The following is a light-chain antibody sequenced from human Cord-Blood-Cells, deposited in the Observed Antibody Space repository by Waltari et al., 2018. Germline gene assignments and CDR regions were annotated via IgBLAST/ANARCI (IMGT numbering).Light chain of an antibody. CDR3: QSYDSSLRGVG. CDR2: GNS. J-gene: IGLJ2*01. V-gene: IGLV1-40*01. Sequence: QSVLTQPPSVSGAPGQRVTISCTGSSSNIGAGYDVHWYQQLPGTAPKLLIYGNSNRRSGVPDRFSGSKSGTSASLAITGLQAEDEADYYCQSYDSSLRGVGFGGGTKLTVL. CDR1: SSNIGAGYD.